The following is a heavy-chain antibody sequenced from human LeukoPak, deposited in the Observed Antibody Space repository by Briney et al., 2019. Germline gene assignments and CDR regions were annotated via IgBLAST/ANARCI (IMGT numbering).Heavy chain of an antibody. J-gene: IGHJ4*02. CDR3: ATAGPYCTNGVCYQRGFDY. D-gene: IGHD2-8*01. Sequence: ASVKVSCKVSGYTLTELSMHWVRQAPGKGLEWMGGFDPEDGETIYAQKFQGRVTMTEDTSTDTAYIDLSSLRSEDTAVYYCATAGPYCTNGVCYQRGFDYWGQGTLVTVSS. CDR2: FDPEDGET. V-gene: IGHV1-24*01. CDR1: GYTLTELS.